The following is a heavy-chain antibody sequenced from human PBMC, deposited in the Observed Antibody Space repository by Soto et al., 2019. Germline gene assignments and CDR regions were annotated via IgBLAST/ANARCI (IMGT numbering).Heavy chain of an antibody. J-gene: IGHJ6*03. D-gene: IGHD2-15*01. V-gene: IGHV3-13*01. Sequence: GGSLRLSCAASGFTFSSYDMHWVRQATGKGLEWVSAIGTAGDTYYPGSVKGRFTISRENAKNSLYLQMNSLRAGDTAVYYCARAVVVVAANGSGYYYYYMDVWGKGTTVTVSS. CDR1: GFTFSSYD. CDR3: ARAVVVVAANGSGYYYYYMDV. CDR2: IGTAGDT.